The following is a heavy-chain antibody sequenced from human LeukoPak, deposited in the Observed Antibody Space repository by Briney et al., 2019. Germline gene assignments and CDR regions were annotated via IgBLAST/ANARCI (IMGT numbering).Heavy chain of an antibody. V-gene: IGHV1-18*01. D-gene: IGHD2-15*01. CDR1: GYTFTSYG. CDR3: ARDRVRYCSGGSCPLDY. CDR2: ISAYNGNT. J-gene: IGHJ4*02. Sequence: ASVKVSCKASGYTFTSYGISWVRQAPGQGLEWMGWISAYNGNTNYAQKLQGRVTMTTDTSTGTAYMELRSLRSDDTAVYYCARDRVRYCSGGSCPLDYWGQGTLVTVSS.